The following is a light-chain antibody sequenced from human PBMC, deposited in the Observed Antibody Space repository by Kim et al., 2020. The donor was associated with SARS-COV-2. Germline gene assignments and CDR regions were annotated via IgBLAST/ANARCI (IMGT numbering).Light chain of an antibody. Sequence: SYELTQPPSVSVSPGQTASITCSGDKLGDKYACWYQQKPGQSPVLVIYQDSKRPTGIPERFSGSNSRNTATLTISGTQAMDEADYYCQAWDSSTVVFGGGNQLTVL. CDR1: KLGDKY. V-gene: IGLV3-1*01. J-gene: IGLJ2*01. CDR2: QDS. CDR3: QAWDSSTVV.